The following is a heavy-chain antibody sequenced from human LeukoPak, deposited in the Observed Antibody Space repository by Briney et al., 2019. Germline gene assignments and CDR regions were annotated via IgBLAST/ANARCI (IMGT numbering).Heavy chain of an antibody. J-gene: IGHJ5*02. CDR2: FDPEYGET. Sequence: ASVKVSRKVSGYTLNELSIHWVRQAAGKGLEWMGGFDPEYGETVYAQKFQGRVTMAEDTSTDTAYMELSSLRSEDTAVYYCAPLDFWVPSTWGQGTLGTVSS. V-gene: IGHV1-24*01. CDR1: GYTLNELS. D-gene: IGHD3-3*01. CDR3: APLDFWVPST.